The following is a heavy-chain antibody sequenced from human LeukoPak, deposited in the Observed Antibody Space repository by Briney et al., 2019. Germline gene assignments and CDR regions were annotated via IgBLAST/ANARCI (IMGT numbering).Heavy chain of an antibody. CDR1: GFTFGSYA. CDR2: MSFDGTHI. V-gene: IGHV3-30-3*01. Sequence: GRSLRLPCAASGFTFGSYAMHWARQAPGKGLEWVAVMSFDGTHIYYADSVKGRFTISRDDAKNMLFLQMNSLRAEDTAVYYCVRGGPSTWSWGQGTLVTVSS. J-gene: IGHJ5*02. D-gene: IGHD2-15*01. CDR3: VRGGPSTWS.